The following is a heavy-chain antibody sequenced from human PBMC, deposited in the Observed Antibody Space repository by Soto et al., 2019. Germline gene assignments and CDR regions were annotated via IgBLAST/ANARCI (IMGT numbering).Heavy chain of an antibody. V-gene: IGHV3-21*01. CDR1: GFTFSSYS. Sequence: GGSLRLSCAASGFTFSSYSMNWVRQAPGKGLERVSSISSSSSYIYYADSVKGRFTISRDNAKNSLYLQMNSLRAEDTAVYYCARDTTTDSSGYYYSPNNFDYWGQGTLVTVSS. D-gene: IGHD3-22*01. J-gene: IGHJ4*02. CDR3: ARDTTTDSSGYYYSPNNFDY. CDR2: ISSSSSYI.